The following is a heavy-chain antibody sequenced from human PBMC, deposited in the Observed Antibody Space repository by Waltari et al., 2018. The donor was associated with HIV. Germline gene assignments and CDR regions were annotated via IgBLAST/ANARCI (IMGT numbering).Heavy chain of an antibody. CDR1: GFTFSSYS. CDR3: ARGRDTAMVHGDY. Sequence: EVQLVESGGGLVKPGGSLRLSCAASGFTFSSYSMNWVRQAPGKGLGWVSAISSSSSYIYCADSGKGRFTIARENAKNSLYLQMNSLRAEDTAVYYCARGRDTAMVHGDYWGQGTLVTVSS. D-gene: IGHD5-18*01. V-gene: IGHV3-21*01. J-gene: IGHJ4*02. CDR2: ISSSSSYI.